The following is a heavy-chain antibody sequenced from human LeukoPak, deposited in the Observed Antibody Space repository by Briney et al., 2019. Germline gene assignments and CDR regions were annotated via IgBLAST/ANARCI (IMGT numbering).Heavy chain of an antibody. D-gene: IGHD3-3*01. CDR2: ISYDGSNK. CDR3: AKARDFWSGYYRRSNWFDP. J-gene: IGHJ5*02. CDR1: GFTFSNYG. Sequence: PGGSLRLSCAASGFTFSNYGMHWVRQAPGKGLEWGAVISYDGSNKYYADSVKGRFTISRDNSKNTLYLQMNSLRAEDTAVYYCAKARDFWSGYYRRSNWFDPWGQGTLVTVSS. V-gene: IGHV3-30*18.